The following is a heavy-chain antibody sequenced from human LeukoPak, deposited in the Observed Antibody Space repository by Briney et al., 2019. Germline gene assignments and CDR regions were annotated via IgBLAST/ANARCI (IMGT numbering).Heavy chain of an antibody. CDR2: INNDGSST. J-gene: IGHJ6*03. Sequence: QPGGSLRLSCGASGFTFSSYWMHWVRQAPGKGLVWVSRINNDGSSTSYADSVQGRFTISRDNAKNTLYLQMNSLRAEDTALYYRARVARGDYYYYYMDVWGKGTTVTVSS. CDR3: ARVARGDYYYYYMDV. CDR1: GFTFSSYW. V-gene: IGHV3-74*01. D-gene: IGHD3-10*01.